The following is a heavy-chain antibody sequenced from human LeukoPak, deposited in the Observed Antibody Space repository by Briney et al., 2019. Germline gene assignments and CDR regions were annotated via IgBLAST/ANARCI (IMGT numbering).Heavy chain of an antibody. Sequence: SVKVSCKASGGTFSSYTISWVRQAPGQGLEWMGRIIPILGIANYAQKFQGRVTITADKSTSTAYMELSSLRSEDTAVYYCATGARSSSWYTDAFDIWGQGTMVTVSS. V-gene: IGHV1-69*02. J-gene: IGHJ3*02. D-gene: IGHD6-13*01. CDR3: ATGARSSSWYTDAFDI. CDR2: IIPILGIA. CDR1: GGTFSSYT.